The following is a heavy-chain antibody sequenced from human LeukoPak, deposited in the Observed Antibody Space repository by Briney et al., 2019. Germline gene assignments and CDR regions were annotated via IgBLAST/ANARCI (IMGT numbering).Heavy chain of an antibody. CDR3: ARVTVTSYYYYGMDV. D-gene: IGHD4-17*01. V-gene: IGHV4-59*01. CDR1: GGSISSYY. Sequence: SETLSLTCTVSGGSISSYYWSWIRQPPGKGLEWIGYIYYSGSTNYNPSLKSRVTISVDTSKNQFSLKLSSVTAADTAVYYCARVTVTSYYYYGMDVRGQGTTVTVSS. CDR2: IYYSGST. J-gene: IGHJ6*02.